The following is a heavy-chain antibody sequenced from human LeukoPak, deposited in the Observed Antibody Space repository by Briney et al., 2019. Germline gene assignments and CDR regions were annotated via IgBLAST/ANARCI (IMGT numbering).Heavy chain of an antibody. Sequence: SETLSLTCIVSGGSITSYYWSWIRQPPGKGLEWIGYIYYSGSTNYNPSLKSRVTISVDTSKNQFSLKLSSVTAADTAVYYCARGVYGDYATDYWGQGTLVTVSS. CDR3: ARGVYGDYATDY. CDR2: IYYSGST. D-gene: IGHD4-17*01. J-gene: IGHJ4*02. CDR1: GGSITSYY. V-gene: IGHV4-59*01.